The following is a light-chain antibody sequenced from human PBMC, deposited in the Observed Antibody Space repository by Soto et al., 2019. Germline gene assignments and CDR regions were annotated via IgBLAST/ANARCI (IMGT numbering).Light chain of an antibody. CDR1: QSVSSYY. V-gene: IGKV3-20*01. CDR3: QQYGSTPAT. CDR2: DAT. J-gene: IGKJ1*01. Sequence: EVVLTQSPGTLSLSPGERATLSCRASQSVSSYYLAWYQQKPGQAPRLLFYDATSRATGIPDRFSGSGSGTDFTLTISRLEPEDFAVYYCQQYGSTPATFGQGTKVDIK.